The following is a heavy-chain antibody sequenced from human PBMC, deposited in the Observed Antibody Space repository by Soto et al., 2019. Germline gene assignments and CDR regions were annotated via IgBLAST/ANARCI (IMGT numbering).Heavy chain of an antibody. J-gene: IGHJ6*02. V-gene: IGHV1-3*05. CDR1: GYTFTSYA. D-gene: IGHD3-10*01. Sequence: QVQLVQSGAEEKKPGASVKVSCKASGYTFTSYAMHWVRQAPGQRLEWMGWINAGNGNTKYSKKFQGRVTITRDTSASTAYMELSSLRSEDTAVYYCARGTGSGMDVWGQGTTVTVSS. CDR2: INAGNGNT. CDR3: ARGTGSGMDV.